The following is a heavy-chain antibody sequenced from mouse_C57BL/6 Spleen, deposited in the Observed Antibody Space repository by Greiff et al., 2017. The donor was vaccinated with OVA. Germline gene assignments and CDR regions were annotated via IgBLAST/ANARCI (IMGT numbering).Heavy chain of an antibody. J-gene: IGHJ4*01. CDR3: ASFGYDERDAMDY. V-gene: IGHV14-3*01. D-gene: IGHD2-2*01. CDR2: IDPANGNT. Sequence: VQLKESVAELVRPGASVKLSCTASGFNIKNTYMHWVKQRPEQGLEWIGRIDPANGNTKYAPKFQGKATITADTSSNTAYLQLSSLTSEDTAIYYCASFGYDERDAMDYWGQGTSVTVSS. CDR1: GFNIKNTY.